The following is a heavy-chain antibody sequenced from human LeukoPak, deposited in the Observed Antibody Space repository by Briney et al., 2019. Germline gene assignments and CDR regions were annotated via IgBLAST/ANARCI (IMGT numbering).Heavy chain of an antibody. D-gene: IGHD3-10*01. J-gene: IGHJ4*02. CDR3: ARALRGVLFDY. Sequence: PGGSLRLSCAASGFTFYSYAMLWVRQAPGMGLVWVAVISYDGSNKYYADSVKGRFTISRDNSKNTLYLQMNSLRAEDTAVYYCARALRGVLFDYWGQGTLVTVSS. V-gene: IGHV3-30*04. CDR1: GFTFYSYA. CDR2: ISYDGSNK.